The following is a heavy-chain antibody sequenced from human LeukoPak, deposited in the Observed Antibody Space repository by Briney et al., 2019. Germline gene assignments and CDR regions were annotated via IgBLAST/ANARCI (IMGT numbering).Heavy chain of an antibody. CDR3: ARGSPQTSTGDLPEPRDYFDY. CDR2: IYYSGST. J-gene: IGHJ4*02. CDR1: GGSISSGGYY. D-gene: IGHD7-27*01. V-gene: IGHV4-31*03. Sequence: PSETLSLTCTVSGGSISSGGYYWSWIRQHPGKGLEWIGYIYYSGSTYYNPSLKSRVTISVDTSKNQFSLKLSSVTAADTAVYYCARGSPQTSTGDLPEPRDYFDYWGQGTLVTVSS.